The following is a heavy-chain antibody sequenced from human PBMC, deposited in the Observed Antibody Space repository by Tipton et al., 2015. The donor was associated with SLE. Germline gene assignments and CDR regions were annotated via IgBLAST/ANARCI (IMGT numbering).Heavy chain of an antibody. Sequence: TLSLTCAVYRGSFSGYYWSWIRRPPGKGLEWIGETTHSGKTNYNPSLKSRVTISADTSKNQFSLKLTSVTVADTAVYYCTRGGRGDGGNPFDPWGQGTLVTVSS. CDR1: RGSFSGYY. CDR2: TTHSGKT. CDR3: TRGGRGDGGNPFDP. J-gene: IGHJ5*02. D-gene: IGHD4-23*01. V-gene: IGHV4-34*01.